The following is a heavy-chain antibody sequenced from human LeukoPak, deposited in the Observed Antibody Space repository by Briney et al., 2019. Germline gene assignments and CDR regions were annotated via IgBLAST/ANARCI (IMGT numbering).Heavy chain of an antibody. J-gene: IGHJ2*01. Sequence: SETLSLTCTGSGGSISSSRYYWGWIRQPPGKGLGWIGSISYSGGTYYTPSLKSRVTLSVDTSTNQFSLKLSSVTAADTAVYYCARPMVRGVRHWYFDLWGRGTLVTVSS. CDR1: GGSISSSRYY. V-gene: IGHV4-39*01. D-gene: IGHD3-10*01. CDR2: ISYSGGT. CDR3: ARPMVRGVRHWYFDL.